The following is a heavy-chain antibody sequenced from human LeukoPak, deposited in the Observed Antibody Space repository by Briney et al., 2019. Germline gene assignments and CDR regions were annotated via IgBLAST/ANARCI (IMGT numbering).Heavy chain of an antibody. CDR1: GFTFSSYA. Sequence: GGPLRLSCAASGFTFSSYAMSWVRQAPGKGLEWVSAISGSGGSTYYADSVKGRFTISRDNSKNTLYLQMNSLRAEDTAVYYCAKVRVLSLYYFDYWGQGTLVTVSS. V-gene: IGHV3-23*01. CDR3: AKVRVLSLYYFDY. J-gene: IGHJ4*02. CDR2: ISGSGGST.